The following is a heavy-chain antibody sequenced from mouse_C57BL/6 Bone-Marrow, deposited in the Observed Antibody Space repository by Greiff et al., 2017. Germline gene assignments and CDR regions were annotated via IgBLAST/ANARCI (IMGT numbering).Heavy chain of an antibody. D-gene: IGHD2-5*01. CDR3: ARKAYSKAWFAY. CDR1: GFSLTSYG. CDR2: IWSGGST. V-gene: IGHV2-2*01. Sequence: VMLVESGPGLVQPSQSLSITCTVSGFSLTSYGVHWVRQSPGKGLEWLGVIWSGGSTDYNAAFISRLSISKDNSKSQVFFKMNSLQADDTAIYYCARKAYSKAWFAYWGQGTLVTVSA. J-gene: IGHJ3*01.